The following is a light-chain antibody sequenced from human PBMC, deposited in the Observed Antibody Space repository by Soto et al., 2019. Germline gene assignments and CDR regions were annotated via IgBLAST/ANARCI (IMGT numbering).Light chain of an antibody. V-gene: IGLV2-18*01. Sequence: QSALTQPPSVSGSPGQSVTISCTGTSSDVGSYNRVSWYQQPPGTAPKLMIYEVSNRPSGVPDRFSGSKSGNTASLIISGLQAEDEADYYCTLYTSSSTYVVFGGGTKLTVL. CDR2: EVS. J-gene: IGLJ2*01. CDR1: SSDVGSYNR. CDR3: TLYTSSSTYVV.